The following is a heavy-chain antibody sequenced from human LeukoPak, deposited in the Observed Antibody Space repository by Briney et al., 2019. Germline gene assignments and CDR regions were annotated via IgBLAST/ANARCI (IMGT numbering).Heavy chain of an antibody. CDR2: ISPDGNYI. J-gene: IGHJ4*02. V-gene: IGHV3-23*01. D-gene: IGHD6-19*01. Sequence: GGSLRLSCAAPGFTFSNFAMSWVRQTPGMGLAWLSAISPDGNYIYYADSVKGRFTTSRDNSKNTLYLQMTSLRVEDTAVYFCVSQRDHRVAVAGSFDNWGQGTLISVSP. CDR1: GFTFSNFA. CDR3: VSQRDHRVAVAGSFDN.